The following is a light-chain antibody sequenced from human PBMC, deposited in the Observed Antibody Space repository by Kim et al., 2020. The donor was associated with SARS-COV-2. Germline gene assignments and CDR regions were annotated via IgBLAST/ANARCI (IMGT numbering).Light chain of an antibody. CDR3: SSYAGNYNLV. J-gene: IGLJ2*01. Sequence: GQSVTISCTGTGSDVGAYTYVSRYQQNPGKAPILMIYEVSKRPSGVPDRFSGSKYRNTASLTVSGLQAEDEADYYCSSYAGNYNLVFGGGTQLTVL. CDR1: GSDVGAYTY. V-gene: IGLV2-8*01. CDR2: EVS.